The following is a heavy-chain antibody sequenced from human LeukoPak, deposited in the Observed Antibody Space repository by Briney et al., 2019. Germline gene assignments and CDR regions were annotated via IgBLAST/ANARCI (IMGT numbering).Heavy chain of an antibody. CDR3: ARDQALAGTSYAFDY. CDR2: FSGSGGST. Sequence: GVPVTLPCAASGFTFSSYHMNWPRQSPGKGREWVSDFSGSGGSTYSVDSVKGRFTVSRDNSKNTMYLQMNSLRAEDTAVYYCARDQALAGTSYAFDYWGQGTLVTVSS. J-gene: IGHJ4*02. V-gene: IGHV3-23*01. D-gene: IGHD6-19*01. CDR1: GFTFSSYH.